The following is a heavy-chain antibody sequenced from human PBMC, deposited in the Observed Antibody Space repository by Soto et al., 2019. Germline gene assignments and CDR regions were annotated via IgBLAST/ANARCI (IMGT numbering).Heavy chain of an antibody. J-gene: IGHJ5*02. CDR1: GYTFTSYG. Sequence: ASVKVSCKASGYTFTSYGISWVRQAPGQGLEWMGWISAYNGNTNYAQKLQGRVPMTTDTSTSTAYMELRSLRSDDTAVYYCARGAPGIAAAGTFSFVFWFDPWGQGTLVTVSS. CDR3: ARGAPGIAAAGTFSFVFWFDP. V-gene: IGHV1-18*01. D-gene: IGHD6-13*01. CDR2: ISAYNGNT.